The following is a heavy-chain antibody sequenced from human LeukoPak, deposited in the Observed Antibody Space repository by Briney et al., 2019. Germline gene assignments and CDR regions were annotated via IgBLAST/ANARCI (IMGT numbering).Heavy chain of an antibody. CDR3: ARGDVDTAMVTQFDY. V-gene: IGHV4-59*12. D-gene: IGHD5-18*01. CDR2: IYYSGST. J-gene: IGHJ4*02. Sequence: SETLSLTCTVSGGSISSYYWSWIRQPPGKGLEWIGYIYYSGSTNYNPSLKSRVTISVDTSKNQFSLKLSSVTAADTAVYYCARGDVDTAMVTQFDYRGQGTLVTVSS. CDR1: GGSISSYY.